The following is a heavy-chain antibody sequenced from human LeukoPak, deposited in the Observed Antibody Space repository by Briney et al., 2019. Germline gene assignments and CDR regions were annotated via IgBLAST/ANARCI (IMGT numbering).Heavy chain of an antibody. CDR3: ARHGMVDYYETIYYMDV. CDR2: IYTSGST. CDR1: GGSISSHY. D-gene: IGHD3-3*01. J-gene: IGHJ6*03. Sequence: SETLSLTCTVSGGSISSHYWSWIRQPPGKGLEWIGYIYTSGSTNYNPSLKSRVTISVDTSKNQFSLKLSSVTAADTAVYYCARHGMVDYYETIYYMDVWGKGTTVTVSS. V-gene: IGHV4-4*09.